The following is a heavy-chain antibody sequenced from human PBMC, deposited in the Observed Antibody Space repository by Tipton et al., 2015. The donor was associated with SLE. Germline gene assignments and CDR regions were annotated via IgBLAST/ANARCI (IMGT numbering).Heavy chain of an antibody. CDR3: AKVLVSGSQYFDY. D-gene: IGHD3-10*01. J-gene: IGHJ4*02. CDR1: GFTFSNYA. V-gene: IGHV3-23*01. CDR2: ISGIGDTT. Sequence: SLRLSCAASGFTFSNYAMSWVRQAPGKGLEWVSVISGIGDTTFYADSVKGRFTISRDNSKNTLYLQMNSLRAEDTAVYYCAKVLVSGSQYFDYWGQGTLVTASS.